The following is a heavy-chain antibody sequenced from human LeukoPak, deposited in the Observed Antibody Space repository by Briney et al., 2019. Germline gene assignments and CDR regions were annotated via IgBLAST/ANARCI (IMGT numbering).Heavy chain of an antibody. J-gene: IGHJ5*02. CDR3: ARVGYYDFWSGYGNWFDP. V-gene: IGHV4-30-2*01. CDR1: GGSIGSGGYS. Sequence: PSETLSLTCAVSGGSIGSGGYSWSWIRQPPGKGLEWIGYIYHSGSTYYNPSLKSRVTISVDRSKNQFSLKLSSVTAADTAVYYCARVGYYDFWSGYGNWFDPWGQGTLVTVSS. D-gene: IGHD3-3*01. CDR2: IYHSGST.